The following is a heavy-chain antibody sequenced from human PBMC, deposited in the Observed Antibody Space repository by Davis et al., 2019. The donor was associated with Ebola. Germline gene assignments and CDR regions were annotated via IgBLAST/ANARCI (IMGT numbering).Heavy chain of an antibody. CDR1: GFTFSSYW. V-gene: IGHV3-74*01. D-gene: IGHD3-3*01. J-gene: IGHJ4*02. Sequence: HTGGSLRLSCAASGFTFSSYWMHWVRQAPGKGLVWVSRINSDGSSTSYADSVKGRFTISRDNAKNTLYLQMNSLRAEDTAVYYCARGATIFGVALADYWGQGTLVTVSS. CDR3: ARGATIFGVALADY. CDR2: INSDGSST.